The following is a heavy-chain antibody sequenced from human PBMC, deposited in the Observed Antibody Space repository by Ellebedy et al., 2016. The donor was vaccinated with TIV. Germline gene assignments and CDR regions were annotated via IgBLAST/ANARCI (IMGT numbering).Heavy chain of an antibody. Sequence: AASVKVSYKASVYTFTSYYMHWVRQAPGQGLEWMGIINPSGGSTTYAQNLQGRVTMTRDTSTTTVYMELSSLRSDDTAVYYCARSRSSGWLHTPDYWGQGTLVIVSS. D-gene: IGHD6-19*01. CDR2: INPSGGST. CDR3: ARSRSSGWLHTPDY. V-gene: IGHV1-46*04. J-gene: IGHJ4*02. CDR1: VYTFTSYY.